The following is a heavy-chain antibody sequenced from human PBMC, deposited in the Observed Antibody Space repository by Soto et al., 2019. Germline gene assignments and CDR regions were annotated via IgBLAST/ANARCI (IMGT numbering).Heavy chain of an antibody. CDR1: GFTFSSYG. CDR3: AKDSPKYYYDISGPL. J-gene: IGHJ4*02. CDR2: ISYDGSNK. V-gene: IGHV3-30*18. D-gene: IGHD3-22*01. Sequence: GGSLRLSCAASGFTFSSYGMHWVRQAPAKGLEWVAVISYDGSNKYYADSVKGRFIISRDTSKNTLYLQMNSLRAEDTAVYYCAKDSPKYYYDISGPLWGQGTLVAVSS.